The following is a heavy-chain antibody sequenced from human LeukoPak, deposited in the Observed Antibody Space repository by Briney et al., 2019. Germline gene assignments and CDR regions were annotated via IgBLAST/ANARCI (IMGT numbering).Heavy chain of an antibody. V-gene: IGHV1-46*01. Sequence: ASVKVSCKASGYTFTSYYVHWVRQAPGQGLEWMGIINPSGGSTSYAQKFQGRVTMTRDMSTSTVYMELSSLRSEDTAVYYCARGYSGYFTLDYWGQGTLVTVSS. CDR2: INPSGGST. CDR3: ARGYSGYFTLDY. J-gene: IGHJ4*02. D-gene: IGHD5-12*01. CDR1: GYTFTSYY.